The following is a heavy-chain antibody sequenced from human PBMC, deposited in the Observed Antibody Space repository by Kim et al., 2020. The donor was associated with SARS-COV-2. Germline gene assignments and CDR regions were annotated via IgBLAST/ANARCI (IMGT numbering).Heavy chain of an antibody. CDR1: GFIFGSAA. CDR2: ISGSGTST. J-gene: IGHJ4*02. V-gene: IGHV3-23*01. D-gene: IGHD2-2*01. CDR3: AKVGHCISTTCSFDH. Sequence: GGSLRLSCNASGFIFGSAAINWVRQAPGKRLEWVAGISGSGTSTYYAGSVKGRFTVSRDNSKNTMYLQVNSLRAEDTAVYYCAKVGHCISTTCSFDHWGQGILVTVSS.